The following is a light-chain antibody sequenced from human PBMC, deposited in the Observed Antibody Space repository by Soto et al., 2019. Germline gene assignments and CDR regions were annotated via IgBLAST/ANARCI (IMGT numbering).Light chain of an antibody. J-gene: IGKJ5*01. Sequence: DIQMTQSPSSLSASVGNRVTITCRASQSISTCLTWYQKKPGKAPKLLIYDASRLQSGVPSRLSGSGGGTDVTLSIISVQPEDFATYYCRQRYMDGITFGQGTRLEIK. CDR3: RQRYMDGIT. CDR1: QSISTC. CDR2: DAS. V-gene: IGKV1-39*01.